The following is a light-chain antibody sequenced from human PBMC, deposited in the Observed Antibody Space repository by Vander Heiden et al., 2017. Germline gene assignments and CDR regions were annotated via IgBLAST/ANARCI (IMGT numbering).Light chain of an antibody. V-gene: IGLV1-51*01. CDR1: SSTIGKNY. Sequence: QPVLTPPPPVSAAPGQKVTISCSGGSSTIGKNYVSWYQQLPRTAPKLLIYDNKKRPSGIPDRFSASKSGTSATLGITGLKTGDEADYYCGTWDSSLSAYVFGTGTKVTAL. CDR3: GTWDSSLSAYV. J-gene: IGLJ1*01. CDR2: DNK.